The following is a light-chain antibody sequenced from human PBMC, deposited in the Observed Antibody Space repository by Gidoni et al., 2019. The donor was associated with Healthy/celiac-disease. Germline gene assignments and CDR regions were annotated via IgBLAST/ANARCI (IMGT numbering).Light chain of an antibody. CDR2: AAS. CDR1: QSISSY. J-gene: IGKJ1*01. Sequence: DIQMTQSPSSLSASVGERVTITCRASQSISSYLNWYQQKPGKAPKLLIYAASSLQSGVPSRFSGSGSGTDFTLTISSLQPEDFATYYCQQNYSTPWTFGQGTKVEIK. V-gene: IGKV1-39*01. CDR3: QQNYSTPWT.